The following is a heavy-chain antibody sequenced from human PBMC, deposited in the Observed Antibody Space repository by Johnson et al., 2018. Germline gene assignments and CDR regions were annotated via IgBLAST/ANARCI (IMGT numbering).Heavy chain of an antibody. CDR3: AKGQSYDFWRGYLQEYYYYYMDV. D-gene: IGHD3-3*01. V-gene: IGHV3-30*18. CDR1: GFTFSSYG. CDR2: ISYDGSNK. Sequence: VQLLETGGGVVQPGRSLRLSCAASGFTFSSYGMHWVRQAPGKGLEWVAVISYDGSNKYYADHVKGRFTISRDNSKNTLVLQMNSLRAEDPAVYYCAKGQSYDFWRGYLQEYYYYYMDVWGKGTTVTVSS. J-gene: IGHJ6*03.